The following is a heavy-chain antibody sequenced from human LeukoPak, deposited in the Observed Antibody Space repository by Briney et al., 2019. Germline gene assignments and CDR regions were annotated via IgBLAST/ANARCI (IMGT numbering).Heavy chain of an antibody. J-gene: IGHJ4*02. CDR2: INHSGGT. CDR1: GGSFSGYY. V-gene: IGHV4-34*01. CDR3: ARGRYRSSSSYQFDY. D-gene: IGHD2-2*01. Sequence: PSETLSLTCAVYGGSFSGYYWSWIRQPPGKGLEWIGEINHSGGTNYNPSPTSRVTISVDTSKNHFSLKLNSVTAADTAVYYCARGRYRSSSSYQFDYWGQGTLVTVSS.